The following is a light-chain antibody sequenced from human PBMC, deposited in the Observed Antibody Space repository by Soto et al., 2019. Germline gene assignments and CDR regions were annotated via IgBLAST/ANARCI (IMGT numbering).Light chain of an antibody. Sequence: IQLTQSPSSLSASVGDRVAITCRASQGISSYLAWSQQKPGKAPKLLIYAASTLQSGVPSRFSGSGSGTDCTVTISRLQPEDFATYYCQQLNSYPSFTFGPGTKVDIK. CDR1: QGISSY. CDR3: QQLNSYPSFT. J-gene: IGKJ3*01. CDR2: AAS. V-gene: IGKV1-9*01.